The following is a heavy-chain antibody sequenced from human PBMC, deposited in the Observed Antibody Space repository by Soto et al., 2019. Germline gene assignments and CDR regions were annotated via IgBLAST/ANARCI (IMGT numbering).Heavy chain of an antibody. V-gene: IGHV3-30-3*01. J-gene: IGHJ4*02. CDR1: GFTLSSYS. CDR3: AKVSRPSRISTPDFDY. Sequence: GGSLRLSXAASGFTLSSYSIHWVRQAPGKGLDWVAVISYDGNTQFYGDSVKGRFIVSRDNSRNTLYLQLNNLQAEDTAVYYCAKVSRPSRISTPDFDYWGQGTLVTVSS. CDR2: ISYDGNTQ.